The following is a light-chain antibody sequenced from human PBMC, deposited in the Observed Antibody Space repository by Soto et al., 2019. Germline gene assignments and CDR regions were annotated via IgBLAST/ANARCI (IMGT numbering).Light chain of an antibody. CDR1: QGTSNY. V-gene: IGKV1-9*01. CDR2: ATS. J-gene: IGKJ5*01. Sequence: DIQLTQSPSFLSASLVCLVTITFRASQGTSNYLAWYQQKAGKAPKLLIYATSTLQSGVPSRFSGSGSGTEFTLTISSLQPEDFATYYCQQLKTYPFTFGQGTRLEIK. CDR3: QQLKTYPFT.